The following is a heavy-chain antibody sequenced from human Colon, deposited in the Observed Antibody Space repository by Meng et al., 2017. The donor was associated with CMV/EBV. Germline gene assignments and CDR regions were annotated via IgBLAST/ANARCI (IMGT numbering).Heavy chain of an antibody. CDR1: GFTFSSYS. CDR3: ARALRILIVVVPAATDY. J-gene: IGHJ4*02. D-gene: IGHD2-2*01. CDR2: ISSSSSYI. Sequence: GESLKISCAASGFTFSSYSMNWVRQAPGKGLEWVSSISSSSSYIYYADSVKGRFTISRDNAKNSLYLQMNSLRAEDTAVYYCARALRILIVVVPAATDYWGQGTLVTVSS. V-gene: IGHV3-21*01.